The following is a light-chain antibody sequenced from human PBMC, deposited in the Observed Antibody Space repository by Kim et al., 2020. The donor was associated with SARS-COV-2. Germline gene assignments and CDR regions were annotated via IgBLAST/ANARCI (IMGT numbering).Light chain of an antibody. CDR2: DDN. CDR1: SSNIGVNP. Sequence: GQRVTFSCSGSSSNIGVNPVNWYQHFPGAAPKVVIFDDNQRPSGIPDRFSGSKSGASASLAISVLQSDDEADYYCATWDDNVDGYVFGTGTKVTVL. V-gene: IGLV1-44*01. CDR3: ATWDDNVDGYV. J-gene: IGLJ1*01.